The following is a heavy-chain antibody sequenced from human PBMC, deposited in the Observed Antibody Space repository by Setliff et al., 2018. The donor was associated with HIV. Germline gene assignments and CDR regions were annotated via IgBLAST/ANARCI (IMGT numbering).Heavy chain of an antibody. V-gene: IGHV4-61*09. Sequence: SETLSLTCTVSGGSISSGSYYWSWIRQPAGKGLEWIGHIHTSGSTKYNPSLKSRVTISADTSKNQFSLNLSSVTAADTAVYYCAKGAGFYGDYTFDYWGQGNLVTVSS. D-gene: IGHD4-17*01. CDR2: IHTSGST. J-gene: IGHJ4*02. CDR1: GGSISSGSYY. CDR3: AKGAGFYGDYTFDY.